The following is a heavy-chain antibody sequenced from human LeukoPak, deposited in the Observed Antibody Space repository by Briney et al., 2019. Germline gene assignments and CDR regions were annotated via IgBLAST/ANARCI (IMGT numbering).Heavy chain of an antibody. Sequence: WASVTVSCKASVYTFTSYAMNWVRQAPGQGLEWMGWINTNTGNPTYAQGFTGRFVFSLDTSVSTAYLQISSLKAEDTAVYYCARAYSSGWFYYYYYYMDVWGKGTTVTVSS. CDR1: VYTFTSYA. CDR2: INTNTGNP. J-gene: IGHJ6*03. CDR3: ARAYSSGWFYYYYYYMDV. V-gene: IGHV7-4-1*02. D-gene: IGHD6-19*01.